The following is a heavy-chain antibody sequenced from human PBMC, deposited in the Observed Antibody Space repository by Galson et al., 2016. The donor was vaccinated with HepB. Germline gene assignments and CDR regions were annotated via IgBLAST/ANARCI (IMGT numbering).Heavy chain of an antibody. CDR2: ILRDGSEK. Sequence: SLRLSCAASGFTFATYNIHWVRQAPGKGLEWVVYILRDGSEKYYVDSVKGRFTISRDNARNSLYLQMNSLRAEDTAVYYCARDYGDYFTDYWGQGTLVTVSS. J-gene: IGHJ4*02. CDR1: GFTFATYN. D-gene: IGHD4-17*01. CDR3: ARDYGDYFTDY. V-gene: IGHV3-7*01.